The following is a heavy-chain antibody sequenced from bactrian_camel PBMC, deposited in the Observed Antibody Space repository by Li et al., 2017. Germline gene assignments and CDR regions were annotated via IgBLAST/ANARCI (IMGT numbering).Heavy chain of an antibody. J-gene: IGHJ4*01. CDR2: IDRDGST. CDR3: AVDLIPKGQCTVAAGNDLRLSF. V-gene: IGHV3S53*01. CDR1: GDTASVYS. D-gene: IGHD6*01. Sequence: HVQLVESGGGSAQAGGSMRLDCAVSGDTASVYSLAWFRQAPGKDREGVAAIDRDGSTSYADSVKGRFTISKDNAKNTLYLQMNSLKPEDTAMYYCAVDLIPKGQCTVAAGNDLRLSFWGQGTQVTVS.